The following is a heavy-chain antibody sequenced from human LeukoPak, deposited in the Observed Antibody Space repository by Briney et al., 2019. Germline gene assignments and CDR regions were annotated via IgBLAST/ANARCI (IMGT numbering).Heavy chain of an antibody. CDR3: ARDSGTTGEVKFDP. CDR2: IYNSGST. V-gene: IGHV4-4*07. CDR1: GVPISSYY. D-gene: IGHD3-10*01. J-gene: IGHJ5*02. Sequence: PSETLSLTCTVSGVPISSYYWSWIRQPAGKGLEWVGRIYNSGSTTYNPSLKSRVTMSVDTSKNQFSLKLSSVTAADTAVYYCARDSGTTGEVKFDPWGQGTLVTVSS.